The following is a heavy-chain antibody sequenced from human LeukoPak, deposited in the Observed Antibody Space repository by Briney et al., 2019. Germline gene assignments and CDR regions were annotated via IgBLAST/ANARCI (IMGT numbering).Heavy chain of an antibody. D-gene: IGHD4-17*01. Sequence: PGGSLRLSCAASGYTFSSYNMNWVRQAPGKGLEWASYIRSSSSTIYYADSVKGRFTISRDNAKNSLYLQMNSLRAEDTAVYYCARDLGDVDGDSKGPPFDYWGQGTLVTVSS. CDR3: ARDLGDVDGDSKGPPFDY. CDR2: IRSSSSTI. V-gene: IGHV3-48*01. J-gene: IGHJ4*02. CDR1: GYTFSSYN.